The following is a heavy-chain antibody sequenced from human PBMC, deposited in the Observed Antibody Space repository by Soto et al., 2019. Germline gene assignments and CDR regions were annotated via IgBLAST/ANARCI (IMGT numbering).Heavy chain of an antibody. CDR3: ARGVVPHTNKREKTYDFRSGYPRYYYYYYMDV. V-gene: IGHV4-59*08. D-gene: IGHD3-3*01. J-gene: IGHJ6*03. CDR2: IYYSGST. Sequence: SETLSLTCTVSGGSISSYYWSWIRQPPGMGLAWIGYIYYSGSTNYNPSLKSRVTISVDTSKNQFSLKLSSVTAADTAVYYCARGVVPHTNKREKTYDFRSGYPRYYYYYYMDVWGKGTTVTVS. CDR1: GGSISSYY.